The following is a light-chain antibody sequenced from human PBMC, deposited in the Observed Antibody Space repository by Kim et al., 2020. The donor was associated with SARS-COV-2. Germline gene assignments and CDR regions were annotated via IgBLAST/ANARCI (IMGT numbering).Light chain of an antibody. J-gene: IGLJ2*01. V-gene: IGLV1-44*01. CDR3: ATWDDTLNGPV. Sequence: GQRVTISCYGTSSNIGHNLVNWYQHLPGTAPTLLLYSNDQRPSEVPDHFSASKSGTSASLAITGLRSEHEGVYYCATWDDTLNGPVFGGGTKVTVL. CDR1: SSNIGHNL. CDR2: SND.